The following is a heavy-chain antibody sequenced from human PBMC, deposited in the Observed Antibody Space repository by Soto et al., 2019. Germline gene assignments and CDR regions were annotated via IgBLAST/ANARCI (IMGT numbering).Heavy chain of an antibody. CDR3: ARDQATVTRSYYYGMDV. V-gene: IGHV1-18*01. CDR2: ISAYNGNT. D-gene: IGHD4-4*01. CDR1: GYTFTSYG. Sequence: ASVKVSCKASGYTFTSYGISWVRQAPGQGLEWMGWISAYNGNTNYAQKLQGRVTMTTDTSTSTAYMELRSLRSDDTAVYYCARDQATVTRSYYYGMDVWGQGTTVTVSS. J-gene: IGHJ6*02.